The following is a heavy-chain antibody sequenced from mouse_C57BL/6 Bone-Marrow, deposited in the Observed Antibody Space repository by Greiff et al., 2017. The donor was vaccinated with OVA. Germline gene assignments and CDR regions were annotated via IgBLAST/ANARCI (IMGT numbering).Heavy chain of an antibody. J-gene: IGHJ3*01. V-gene: IGHV1-72*01. CDR1: GYTFTSYW. Sequence: VQLQQPGTELVKPGASVKLSCKASGYTFTSYWMHWVKQRPGQGLEWIGRIDPNSGGTKYNEKFKSKATLTVDKPSSTAYMQLSSLTSEDSAVYYCARSLGSSLAWFAYWGQGTLVTVSA. D-gene: IGHD1-1*01. CDR3: ARSLGSSLAWFAY. CDR2: IDPNSGGT.